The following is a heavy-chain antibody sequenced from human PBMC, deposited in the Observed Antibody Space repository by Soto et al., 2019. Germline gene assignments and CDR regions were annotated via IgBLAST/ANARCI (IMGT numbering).Heavy chain of an antibody. CDR2: ISGSGGST. V-gene: IGHV3-23*01. D-gene: IGHD3-22*01. Sequence: EVQLLESGGGLVQPGGSLRLSCAASGFTFSSYAMSWVRQAPGKGLEWVSAISGSGGSTYYADSVKGRFTISRDNSKNTLYLQMNSLRAEDTAVYYCARDGHYYDSSGYYYFVDYWGQGTLVTVSS. CDR3: ARDGHYYDSSGYYYFVDY. J-gene: IGHJ4*02. CDR1: GFTFSSYA.